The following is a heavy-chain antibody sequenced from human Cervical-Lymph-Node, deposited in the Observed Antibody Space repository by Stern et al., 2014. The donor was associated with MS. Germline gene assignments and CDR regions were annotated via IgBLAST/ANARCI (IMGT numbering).Heavy chain of an antibody. CDR1: GFPFSDHY. V-gene: IGHV3-11*01. CDR3: AREIYEKSLDY. Sequence: VQLVESGGDLVKPGGSLRLSCTVSGFPFSDHYMNWIRQAPGKGLEWVAYISPSDGTTYYADSVKGRFTISRDNAKNSLFLQMSSLRGDDTAVYYCAREIYEKSLDYWGRGTLVTVSS. D-gene: IGHD5/OR15-5a*01. CDR2: ISPSDGTT. J-gene: IGHJ4*02.